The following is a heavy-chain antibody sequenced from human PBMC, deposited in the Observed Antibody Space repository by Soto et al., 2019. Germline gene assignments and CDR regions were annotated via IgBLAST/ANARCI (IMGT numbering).Heavy chain of an antibody. CDR1: GYVFTKSA. V-gene: IGHV1-3*01. CDR2: ISGGNGNT. CDR3: ARDGVAAGNINFDY. D-gene: IGHD6-25*01. Sequence: ASVKVSCKASGYVFTKSAMHWVRQAPGQRLEWMGWISGGNGNTKYSPKLQDRVTITRDTSASTAYMELSSLRSEDTTLYYCARDGVAAGNINFDYWGQGTLVTAPQ. J-gene: IGHJ4*02.